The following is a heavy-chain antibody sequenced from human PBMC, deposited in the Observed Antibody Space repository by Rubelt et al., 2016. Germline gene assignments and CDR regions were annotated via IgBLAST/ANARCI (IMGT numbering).Heavy chain of an antibody. CDR1: GCSFTSYW. Sequence: EVQLVQSGAEVKKPGESLKISCNGSGCSFTSYWLGWVRQMPGKGLEWMGIISPGDSATRYRPSFHGHVTISADKSISTAYLQWSSLKASDTAMYYCARHGQVQSGDAFDIWGQGTMVTVSS. J-gene: IGHJ3*02. D-gene: IGHD1-26*01. CDR3: ARHGQVQSGDAFDI. CDR2: ISPGDSAT. V-gene: IGHV5-51*01.